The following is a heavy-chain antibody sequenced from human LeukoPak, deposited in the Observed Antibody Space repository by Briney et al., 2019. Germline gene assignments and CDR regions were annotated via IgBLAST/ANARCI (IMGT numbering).Heavy chain of an antibody. Sequence: GASVKVSCKASGYTFTNYAMHWVRQAPGQSLEWMGWINPVNGHTKYSQRFQGRVTISRDTSANTAYLELRSLRSEDTAVFYCVRGFAMSVSYPGSSWGQGTLVTVSS. CDR1: GYTFTNYA. CDR3: VRGFAMSVSYPGSS. CDR2: INPVNGHT. V-gene: IGHV1-3*01. D-gene: IGHD1-26*01. J-gene: IGHJ4*02.